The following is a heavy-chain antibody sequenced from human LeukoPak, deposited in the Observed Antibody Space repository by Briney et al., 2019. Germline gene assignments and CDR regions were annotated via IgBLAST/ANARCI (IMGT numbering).Heavy chain of an antibody. CDR1: GFTFSSYA. CDR2: IKQDGSEK. D-gene: IGHD3-22*01. Sequence: PGGSLRLSCAASGFTFSSYAMTWVRQAPGKGLEWVANIKQDGSEKFYVDSVKGRFTISRDNAKNSLHLQMNSLRAEETAVYYCARDPYYYESSGYFFGAFDIWGQGTMVTVSS. CDR3: ARDPYYYESSGYFFGAFDI. V-gene: IGHV3-7*01. J-gene: IGHJ3*02.